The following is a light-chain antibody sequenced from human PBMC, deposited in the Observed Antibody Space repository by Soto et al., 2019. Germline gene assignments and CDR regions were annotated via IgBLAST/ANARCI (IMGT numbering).Light chain of an antibody. CDR2: DAS. CDR1: QSVSSY. V-gene: IGKV3-11*01. Sequence: EIVLTQSPATLSLSPGEGATLSCRASQSVSSYLARYQQKPGQAPRLLIYDASNRATGIPARFSGSGFGTNFTLTISSLEPEDFAVYYCQQRSNWPVTFGLGTKVDIK. CDR3: QQRSNWPVT. J-gene: IGKJ1*01.